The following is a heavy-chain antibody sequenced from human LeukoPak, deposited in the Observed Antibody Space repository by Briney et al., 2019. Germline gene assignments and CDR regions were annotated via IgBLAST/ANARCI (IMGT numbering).Heavy chain of an antibody. CDR3: VGGPLRTAPSY. Sequence: SETLSLTCTVSGGSISSYYWSWIRQPPGKGLEWIAFISRTGTTNYNPSLKSRVTISVDTSKNQFSLKVTSVTASDTALYFCVGGPLRTAPSYWGQGTLVTVSS. J-gene: IGHJ4*02. CDR2: ISRTGTT. D-gene: IGHD2-15*01. V-gene: IGHV4-59*08. CDR1: GGSISSYY.